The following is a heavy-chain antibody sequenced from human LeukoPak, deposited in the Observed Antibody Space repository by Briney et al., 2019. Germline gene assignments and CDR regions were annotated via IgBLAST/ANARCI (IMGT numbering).Heavy chain of an antibody. CDR1: GFTFSSYA. D-gene: IGHD1-26*01. CDR2: ISYDGSNK. V-gene: IGHV3-30-3*01. CDR3: ARDGPLSGSYFDY. J-gene: IGHJ4*02. Sequence: GGSLRLSCAASGFTFSSYAMHWVRQAPGKGLEWVAVISYDGSNKYYADSVKGRFTISRDNSKNTLYLQMNSLRAEDTAVYYCARDGPLSGSYFDYWGQGTLVTVSS.